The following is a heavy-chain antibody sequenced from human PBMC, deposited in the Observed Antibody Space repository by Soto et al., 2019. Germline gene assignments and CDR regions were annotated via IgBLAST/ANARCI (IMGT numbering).Heavy chain of an antibody. D-gene: IGHD3-10*01. CDR2: INHSGST. CDR1: GGSFSGYY. Sequence: SETLSLTCAVYGGSFSGYYWSWIRQPPGKGLEWIGEINHSGSTNYNPSLKSRVTISVDTSKNQFSLKLSSVTAADTAVYYCARVQTIHYRGPTYWFDPWGQGTLVTVSS. CDR3: ARVQTIHYRGPTYWFDP. V-gene: IGHV4-34*01. J-gene: IGHJ5*02.